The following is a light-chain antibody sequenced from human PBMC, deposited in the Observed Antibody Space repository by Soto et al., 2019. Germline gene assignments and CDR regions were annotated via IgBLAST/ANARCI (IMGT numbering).Light chain of an antibody. V-gene: IGLV2-14*01. CDR3: SSYTINRGV. CDR1: SSDVGGYNF. J-gene: IGLJ1*01. Sequence: QSVLTQPASVSGSPGQSITISCTGNSSDVGGYNFVAWYQQHPGKAPKLIIYEVTNRPSGVSDRFSGSKSGNTASLTISGLQAYYESDYYCSSYTINRGVFGTGTKVTVL. CDR2: EVT.